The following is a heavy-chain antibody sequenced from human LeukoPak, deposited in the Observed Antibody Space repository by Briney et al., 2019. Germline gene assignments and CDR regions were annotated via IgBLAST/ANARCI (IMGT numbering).Heavy chain of an antibody. D-gene: IGHD4-11*01. J-gene: IGHJ5*02. Sequence: PGGSLRLSCAASGFTFSSYAMSWVRQAPGKGLEWVSAISGRGCSTYYADSVKGRFPISRDNSKNTLYLQMNSLRAEDTAVYYCAKLPLQDYRGNWFDPWGQGTLVTVSS. CDR2: ISGRGCST. CDR3: AKLPLQDYRGNWFDP. CDR1: GFTFSSYA. V-gene: IGHV3-23*01.